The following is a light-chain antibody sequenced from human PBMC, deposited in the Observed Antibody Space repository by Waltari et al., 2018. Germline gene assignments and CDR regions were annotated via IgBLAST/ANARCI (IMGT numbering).Light chain of an antibody. CDR3: NSYTKTNTWV. Sequence: QSALTQPASVSGSPGQSITISCIGTSSDIGAFKYVSWYQQHPGKSPKLVLYEVTKRPSGVSDRFSGSKSGNTASLTISGLQAEDEADYYSNSYTKTNTWVFGGGTELTVL. CDR1: SSDIGAFKY. CDR2: EVT. V-gene: IGLV2-14*01. J-gene: IGLJ2*01.